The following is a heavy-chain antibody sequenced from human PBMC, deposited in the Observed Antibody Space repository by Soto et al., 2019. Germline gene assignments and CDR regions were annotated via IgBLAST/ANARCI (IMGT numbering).Heavy chain of an antibody. J-gene: IGHJ5*02. CDR2: IYYSGST. D-gene: IGHD6-13*01. V-gene: IGHV4-61*01. Sequence: SETLSLTCTVSGGSVSSGSYYWSWIRQPPGKGLEWIGYIYYSGSTNYNPSLKSRVTISVDTSKNQFSLKLSSVTAADTAVYYCARETVYSIMYNWFDPWGQGTLVTVSS. CDR3: ARETVYSIMYNWFDP. CDR1: GGSVSSGSYY.